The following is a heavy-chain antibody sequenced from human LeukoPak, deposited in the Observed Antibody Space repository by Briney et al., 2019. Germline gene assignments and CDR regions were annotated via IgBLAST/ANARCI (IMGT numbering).Heavy chain of an antibody. V-gene: IGHV4-59*08. D-gene: IGHD3-22*01. J-gene: IGHJ4*02. CDR2: IYYSGST. CDR3: ARHYDSSGYWYYFNY. Sequence: SETLSLTCTVSGDSISSYYWSWIRQPPGKGLEWIGYIYYSGSTNYNPSLKSRLTISVDTSKKQFSLELSSVTAADTAVYYCARHYDSSGYWYYFNYWGQGTLVTVSS. CDR1: GDSISSYY.